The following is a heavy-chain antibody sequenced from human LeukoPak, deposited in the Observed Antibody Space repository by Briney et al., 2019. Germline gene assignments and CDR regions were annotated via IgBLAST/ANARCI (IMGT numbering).Heavy chain of an antibody. CDR3: ARATVAGTYSDY. CDR2: INAGNGNT. CDR1: GYTFTSYA. J-gene: IGHJ4*02. Sequence: GASVKVSCKASGYTFTSYAMHWVRQAPGQRLEWMGWINAGNGNTKYSQKFQGRVTITRDTSASTAYMELSSLRSEDTAVFYCARATVAGTYSDYWGQGTLVTVSS. V-gene: IGHV1-3*01. D-gene: IGHD6-19*01.